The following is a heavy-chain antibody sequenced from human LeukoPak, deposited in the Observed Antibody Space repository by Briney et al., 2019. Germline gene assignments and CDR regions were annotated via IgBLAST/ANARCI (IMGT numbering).Heavy chain of an antibody. J-gene: IGHJ4*02. Sequence: SETLSLTCTVSGYSISSGYYWGWIRQTPGKGLEWIGSINHSGSTYYNPSLKSRVTISVHTFKNQFSLKLSSVTAADTAVYYCARQDDSSGYVDYWGQGTLVTVSS. D-gene: IGHD3-22*01. CDR3: ARQDDSSGYVDY. CDR2: INHSGST. CDR1: GYSISSGYY. V-gene: IGHV4-38-2*02.